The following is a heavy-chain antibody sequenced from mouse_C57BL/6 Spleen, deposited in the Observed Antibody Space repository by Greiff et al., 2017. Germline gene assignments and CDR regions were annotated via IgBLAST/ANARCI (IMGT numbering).Heavy chain of an antibody. J-gene: IGHJ4*01. Sequence: QVQLQQPGAELVMPGASVKLSCKASGYTFTSYWMHWVKQRPGQGLEWIGEIDPSDSYTNYNQKFKGKSTLTVDKSSSTAYMQLSSLTSEDSAVYYCARPIYDGYYPYYAMDYWGQGTSVTVSS. D-gene: IGHD2-3*01. CDR1: GYTFTSYW. CDR2: IDPSDSYT. CDR3: ARPIYDGYYPYYAMDY. V-gene: IGHV1-69*01.